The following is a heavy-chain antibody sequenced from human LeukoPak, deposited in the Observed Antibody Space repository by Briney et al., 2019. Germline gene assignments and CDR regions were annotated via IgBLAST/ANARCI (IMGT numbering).Heavy chain of an antibody. D-gene: IGHD6-25*01. CDR3: AKDRALWRLQYYFDY. CDR1: GFTFSSYS. V-gene: IGHV3-30*02. CDR2: IWYDGSNK. J-gene: IGHJ4*02. Sequence: PGGSLRLSCAASGFTFSSYSMKWVRQAPGKGLEWVAVIWYDGSNKYYADSVKGRFTISRDNSKNTLYLQMNSLRAEDTAVYYCAKDRALWRLQYYFDYWGQGTLVTVSS.